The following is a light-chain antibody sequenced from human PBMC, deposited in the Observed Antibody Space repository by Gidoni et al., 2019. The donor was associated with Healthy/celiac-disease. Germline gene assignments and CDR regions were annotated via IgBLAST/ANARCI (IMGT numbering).Light chain of an antibody. V-gene: IGKV3-20*01. CDR2: GAS. CDR3: QQYGSSPRNT. Sequence: EIVLTQSPGTLSLSPGERATLSCRASQSVSSSYLAWYQQKPGQAPRLLIYGASSRATGIPDRFSGSGSGTDFTLTISRLEPEDFAVHYCQQYGSSPRNTFGPXTKVDIK. J-gene: IGKJ3*01. CDR1: QSVSSSY.